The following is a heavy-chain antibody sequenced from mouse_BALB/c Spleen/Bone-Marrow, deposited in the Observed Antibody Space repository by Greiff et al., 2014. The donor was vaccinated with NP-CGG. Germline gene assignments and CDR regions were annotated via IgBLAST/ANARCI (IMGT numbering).Heavy chain of an antibody. D-gene: IGHD2-1*01. V-gene: IGHV14-3*02. CDR3: ARDGNFFFAY. CDR1: GFNIKDTY. J-gene: IGHJ3*01. Sequence: VQLKESGAELVKPGASVKLSCTASGFNIKDTYMHWVKQRPEQGLEWIGRIDPANGNTKYDPKFQGKATITADTSSNSAYLQLSSLTSEDTAVYYCARDGNFFFAYWGQGTLVTVSA. CDR2: IDPANGNT.